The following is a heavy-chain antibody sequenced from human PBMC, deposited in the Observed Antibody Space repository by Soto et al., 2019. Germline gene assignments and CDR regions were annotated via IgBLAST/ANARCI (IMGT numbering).Heavy chain of an antibody. CDR2: INHSGST. CDR3: ARGQSIVVVVAATPLVGWFDP. D-gene: IGHD2-15*01. J-gene: IGHJ5*02. CDR1: GGSFSGYY. Sequence: SETLSLTCAVYGGSFSGYYWSWIRQPPGKGLEWIGEINHSGSTNYNPSLKSRVTISVDTSKNQFSLKLSSVTAADTAVYYCARGQSIVVVVAATPLVGWFDPWGQGTLVTVSS. V-gene: IGHV4-34*01.